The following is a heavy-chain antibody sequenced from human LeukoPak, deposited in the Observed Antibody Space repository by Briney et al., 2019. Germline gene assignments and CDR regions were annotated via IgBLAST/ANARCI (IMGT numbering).Heavy chain of an antibody. Sequence: ASVKVSCKASGYTFTGYYMRWVRQAPGQGLEWMGWINPNSGGTNYAQKFQGRVTMTRDTSISTAYMELSRLRSDDTAVDYCARVPLGACSSTSCYYGMDVWGQGTTVTVSS. CDR1: GYTFTGYY. V-gene: IGHV1-2*02. CDR2: INPNSGGT. CDR3: ARVPLGACSSTSCYYGMDV. D-gene: IGHD2-2*01. J-gene: IGHJ6*02.